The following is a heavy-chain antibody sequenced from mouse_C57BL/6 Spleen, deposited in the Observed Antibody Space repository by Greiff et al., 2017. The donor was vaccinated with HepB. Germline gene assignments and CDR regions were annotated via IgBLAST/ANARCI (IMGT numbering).Heavy chain of an antibody. CDR1: GYTFTDYY. Sequence: QVQLQQSGPELVKPGASVKISCKASGYTFTDYYINWVKQRPGQGLEWIGWIFPGSGSTYYNEKFKGKATLTVDKSSSTAYMFLSSLTSEDSAVYFCARWATTVYYYDYWGQGTTLTVSS. V-gene: IGHV1-75*01. D-gene: IGHD1-1*01. J-gene: IGHJ2*01. CDR3: ARWATTVYYYDY. CDR2: IFPGSGST.